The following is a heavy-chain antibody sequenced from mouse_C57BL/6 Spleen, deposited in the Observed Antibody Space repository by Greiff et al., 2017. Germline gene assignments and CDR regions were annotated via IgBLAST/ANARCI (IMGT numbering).Heavy chain of an antibody. D-gene: IGHD1-1*01. Sequence: EVKLEESGGDLVKPGGSLKLSCAASGFTFSSYGMSWVRQTPDKRLEWVATISSGGSYTYYPDSVKGRFTISRDNAKNTLYLQMSSLKSEDTAMYYCASLITTVVKLYFDYWGQGTTLTVSS. V-gene: IGHV5-6*02. CDR3: ASLITTVVKLYFDY. CDR1: GFTFSSYG. J-gene: IGHJ2*01. CDR2: ISSGGSYT.